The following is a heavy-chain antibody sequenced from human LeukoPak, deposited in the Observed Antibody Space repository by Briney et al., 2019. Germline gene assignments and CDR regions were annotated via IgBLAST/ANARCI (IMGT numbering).Heavy chain of an antibody. D-gene: IGHD4-17*01. CDR1: GFTFSSNA. V-gene: IGHV3-21*01. Sequence: GGSLRLSYAASGFTFSSNAMNWVRQAPGKGLEWVSSISSSSSYIYYADSVKGRFTISRDNAKNSLYPQMNSLRAEDTAVYYCARGQEYGDYRGWFDPWGQGTLVTVSS. J-gene: IGHJ5*02. CDR2: ISSSSSYI. CDR3: ARGQEYGDYRGWFDP.